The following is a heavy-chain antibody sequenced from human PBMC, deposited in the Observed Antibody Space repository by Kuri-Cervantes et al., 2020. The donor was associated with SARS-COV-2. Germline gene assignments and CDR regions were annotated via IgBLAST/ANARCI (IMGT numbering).Heavy chain of an antibody. D-gene: IGHD1-26*01. CDR2: ISESGGFT. V-gene: IGHV3-23*01. CDR1: GFIFSSYG. J-gene: IGHJ6*02. Sequence: GESLKISCAATGFIFSSYGMKWVRKAPGKGLEWVPTISESGGFTYYADSVMGRFTILRDNSKNTLYLQMNSLRADDTAVYYCVKENSGRDRLMDVWGQGTTVTVSS. CDR3: VKENSGRDRLMDV.